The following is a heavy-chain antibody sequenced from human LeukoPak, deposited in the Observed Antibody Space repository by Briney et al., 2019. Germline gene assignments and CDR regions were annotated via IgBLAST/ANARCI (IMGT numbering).Heavy chain of an antibody. CDR3: ARGVYAMDV. V-gene: IGHV3-7*05. D-gene: IGHD3-10*01. CDR1: GFTFSVSW. J-gene: IGHJ6*02. Sequence: GGSLRLSCAASGFTFSVSWMTWVRQAPGKGLEWVAYIKEDGSEKYYMDSVKGRFTISRDNAKNSLYLQMNSLRDEDTAVFYCARGVYAMDVWGQGTTVTVS. CDR2: IKEDGSEK.